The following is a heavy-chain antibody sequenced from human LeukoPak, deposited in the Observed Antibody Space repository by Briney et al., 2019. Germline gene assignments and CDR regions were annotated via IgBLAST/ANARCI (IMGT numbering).Heavy chain of an antibody. CDR3: ARGPIHYGDYGYFDY. CDR1: GGTFSSYA. Sequence: GSSVKVSCKASGGTFSSYAISWVRQAPGQGLEWMGGIIPIFGTANYAQKFQGRVTITADESTSTAYMELSSLRSEDTAVYYCARGPIHYGDYGYFDYWGQGTLVTVSS. V-gene: IGHV1-69*01. D-gene: IGHD4-17*01. J-gene: IGHJ4*02. CDR2: IIPIFGTA.